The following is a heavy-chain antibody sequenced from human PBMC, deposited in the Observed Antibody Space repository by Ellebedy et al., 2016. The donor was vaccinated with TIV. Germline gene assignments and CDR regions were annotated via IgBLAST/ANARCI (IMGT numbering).Heavy chain of an antibody. V-gene: IGHV4-59*08. CDR2: IYYSGTT. D-gene: IGHD3-22*01. J-gene: IGHJ3*02. Sequence: SETLSLXXTVSGDSISSYYWSWNRQPPGKALEWLGHIYYSGTTNYNPSLKSRVTISVDTSRNQLSLKLSSVTAANTAVYYCARSHSYNSRDAFDIWGQGTMVTVSS. CDR3: ARSHSYNSRDAFDI. CDR1: GDSISSYY.